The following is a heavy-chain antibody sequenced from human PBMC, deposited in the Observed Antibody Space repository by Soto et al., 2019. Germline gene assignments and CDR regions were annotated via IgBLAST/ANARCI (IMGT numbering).Heavy chain of an antibody. CDR1: GYTFTSYA. J-gene: IGHJ4*02. D-gene: IGHD6-13*01. Sequence: QVQLVQSEGEVKKPGASVKISCRASGYTFTSYAINWVRQAPGQGLEWMGWISAHSGNTNYAQKVQGRVTMTPDTATRAAYMELRSLRSDDTAIYFCARIAASGIVHDFAFWGQGTLVTVSS. CDR3: ARIAASGIVHDFAF. V-gene: IGHV1-18*01. CDR2: ISAHSGNT.